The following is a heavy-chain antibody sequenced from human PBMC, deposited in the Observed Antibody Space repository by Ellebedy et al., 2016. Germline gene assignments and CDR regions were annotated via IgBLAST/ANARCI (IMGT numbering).Heavy chain of an antibody. J-gene: IGHJ3*02. CDR1: GYTFNIYA. CDR3: ARVEYSSGWYLEGAFDI. D-gene: IGHD6-19*01. Sequence: ASVKVSCKASGYTFNIYALHWVRLAPGQSLEWMGWINAGNGNTKYSQNFQGRVTITRDTSASTAYMELSSLRSEDTAVYYCARVEYSSGWYLEGAFDIWGQGTMVTVSS. V-gene: IGHV1-3*01. CDR2: INAGNGNT.